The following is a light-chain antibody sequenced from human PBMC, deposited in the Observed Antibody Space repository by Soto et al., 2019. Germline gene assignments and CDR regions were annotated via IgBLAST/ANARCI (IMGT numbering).Light chain of an antibody. CDR1: QSVRTN. J-gene: IGKJ1*01. Sequence: EIVMTQYPDTLSVSPGETVTLSCRASQSVRTNLAWYQHKPGQSPRLLIYGASHRASGFPARFSGSGSGTEFTLSISSLQPEDFATYYCLQDHNYPWTFGQGTKVEIK. CDR2: GAS. V-gene: IGKV3-15*01. CDR3: LQDHNYPWT.